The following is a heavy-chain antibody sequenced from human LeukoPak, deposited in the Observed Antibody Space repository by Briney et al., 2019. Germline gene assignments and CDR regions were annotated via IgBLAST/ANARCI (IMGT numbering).Heavy chain of an antibody. CDR2: INIDGSTT. Sequence: GGSLRLSCAASGFTFSIYWMHWVRQAPGKGLVWVSRINIDGSTTAYEDSVKGRFTVSRDNAKNTLYLQLNSLTAEDTAVYYCASAVAAPDQDPPFDYWGQGTLVTVSS. J-gene: IGHJ4*02. CDR1: GFTFSIYW. D-gene: IGHD6-25*01. CDR3: ASAVAAPDQDPPFDY. V-gene: IGHV3-74*01.